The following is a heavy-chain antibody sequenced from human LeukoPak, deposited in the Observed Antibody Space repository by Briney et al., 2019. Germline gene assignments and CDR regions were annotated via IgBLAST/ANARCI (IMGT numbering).Heavy chain of an antibody. CDR1: GFTFSNNG. Sequence: GGSLRLSCAASGFTFSNNGMHWVRQTPGKGLEWVAFTRYDESKTFYGDSVRGRFTISRDNYKNTLYLQMNSLTTDDSAVYYCAKARYSGSPALDFWGQGTLVTVSS. CDR3: AKARYSGSPALDF. D-gene: IGHD1-26*01. CDR2: TRYDESKT. V-gene: IGHV3-30*02. J-gene: IGHJ4*02.